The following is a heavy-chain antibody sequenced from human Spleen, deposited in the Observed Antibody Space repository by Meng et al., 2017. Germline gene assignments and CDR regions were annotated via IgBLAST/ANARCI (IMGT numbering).Heavy chain of an antibody. CDR1: GGSISNSYW. V-gene: IGHV4-4*02. J-gene: IGHJ4*02. CDR2: IYHSGST. Sequence: VQLKGAGTGLVKPSGTLSLTCAVSGGSISNSYWWSWVRQPPGQGLEWIGEIYHSGSTNYNPSLKSRVTISVDKSKNQFSLNLSSVTAADTAVYYCARWDRSGSYQVYWGQGTLVTVSS. CDR3: ARWDRSGSYQVY. D-gene: IGHD1-26*01.